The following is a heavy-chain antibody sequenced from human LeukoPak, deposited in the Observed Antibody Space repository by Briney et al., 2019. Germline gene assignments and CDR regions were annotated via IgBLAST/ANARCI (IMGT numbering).Heavy chain of an antibody. J-gene: IGHJ4*02. Sequence: GRSLRLSCAASGFTFSSYGMHWVRQAPGKGLEWVAVIWYDGSNKYYADSVKGRFTISRDNSKNTLYLQMNSLRAEDTAVYYCARPMVRGVISGYWGQGTLVTVSS. D-gene: IGHD3-10*01. V-gene: IGHV3-33*01. CDR2: IWYDGSNK. CDR1: GFTFSSYG. CDR3: ARPMVRGVISGY.